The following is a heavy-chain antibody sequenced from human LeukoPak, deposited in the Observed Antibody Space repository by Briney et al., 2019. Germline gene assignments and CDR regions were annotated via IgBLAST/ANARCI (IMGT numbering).Heavy chain of an antibody. CDR1: GGSFSGYY. D-gene: IGHD3-22*01. CDR2: INHSGST. CDR3: ARGYDTTGYFSY. V-gene: IGHV4-34*01. J-gene: IGHJ4*02. Sequence: SETLSLTCAVYGGSFSGYYWSWIRQPPGKGLEWIGEINHSGSTNYNPSLKSRVTISVDMSKNQFSLKLNSVTAADTAVYYCARGYDTTGYFSYWGQGTLVTVSS.